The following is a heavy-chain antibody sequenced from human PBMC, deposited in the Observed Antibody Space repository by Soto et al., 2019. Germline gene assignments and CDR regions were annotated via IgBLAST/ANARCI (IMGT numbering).Heavy chain of an antibody. V-gene: IGHV3-23*01. CDR3: AKHTTFYYDSTGPGDYFDC. D-gene: IGHD3-22*01. CDR1: RSTFSGNA. Sequence: GSVRLASGSSRSTFSGNAISRARHAPGKRLEWVSGITGSGGITDYADSVKGRFTISRDNSRNTVYLQMTYLRVEDTAVYFCAKHTTFYYDSTGPGDYFDCWGQGTLVPVSS. CDR2: ITGSGGIT. J-gene: IGHJ4*02.